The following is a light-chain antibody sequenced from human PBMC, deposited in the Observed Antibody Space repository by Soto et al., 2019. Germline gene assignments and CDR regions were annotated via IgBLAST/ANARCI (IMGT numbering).Light chain of an antibody. V-gene: IGLV1-40*01. CDR2: GDT. Sequence: QSVLTQPPSVSGAPGQRVTISCTGSSSNIGAGYDVHWYQQLPGTAPKLLIYGDTHRPSGVPDRFSGSKSGTSASLAITGLQADDEADYYCQSYDSSLSVFGTGTKVTVL. CDR3: QSYDSSLSV. CDR1: SSNIGAGYD. J-gene: IGLJ1*01.